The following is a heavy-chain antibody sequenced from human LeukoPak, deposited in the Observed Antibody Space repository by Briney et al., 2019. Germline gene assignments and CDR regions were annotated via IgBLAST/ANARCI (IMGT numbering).Heavy chain of an antibody. CDR3: ARDNSYSSSWFPRNWFDP. V-gene: IGHV4-34*01. Sequence: SETLSLTCAVYGGSFSGYYWSWIRQPPGKGLEWIGYIYHSGSTYYNPSLKSRVTISVDRSKNQFSLKLSSVTAADTAVYYCARDNSYSSSWFPRNWFDPWGQGTLVTVSS. CDR1: GGSFSGYY. CDR2: IYHSGST. J-gene: IGHJ5*02. D-gene: IGHD6-13*01.